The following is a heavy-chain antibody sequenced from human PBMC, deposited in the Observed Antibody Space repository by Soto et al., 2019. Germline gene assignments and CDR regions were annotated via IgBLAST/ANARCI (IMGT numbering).Heavy chain of an antibody. CDR1: GYTFTSYG. V-gene: IGHV1-3*01. CDR3: ARTEGYDSSAWFTD. J-gene: IGHJ4*02. D-gene: IGHD3-22*01. Sequence: GASVKVSCKASGYTFTSYGMSWVRQAPGQRLEWLGWINPGNAYTKYSQRFQGRVTLTRDTSASTAYMELSSLRSEDTAVYYCARTEGYDSSAWFTDWGQGTLVTVSS. CDR2: INPGNAYT.